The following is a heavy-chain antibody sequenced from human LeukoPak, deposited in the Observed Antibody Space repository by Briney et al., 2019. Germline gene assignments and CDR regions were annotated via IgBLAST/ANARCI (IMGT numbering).Heavy chain of an antibody. J-gene: IGHJ4*02. V-gene: IGHV3-48*03. CDR2: ISGSGSSI. CDR3: ARDRGLRYFDWLPDTPWV. D-gene: IGHD3-9*01. Sequence: GGSLRLSCAASGFTFSSYEMNWARQAPGKGLEWVSHISGSGSSIYYADSVKGRFTISRDHAKNSLYLQMNSLRAEDTAVYYCARDRGLRYFDWLPDTPWVWGQGTLVTVSS. CDR1: GFTFSSYE.